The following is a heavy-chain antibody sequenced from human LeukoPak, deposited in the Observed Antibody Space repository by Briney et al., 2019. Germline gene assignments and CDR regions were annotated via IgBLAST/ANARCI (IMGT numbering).Heavy chain of an antibody. CDR2: ISYHGSNI. CDR3: ARKNEQGVTDF. CDR1: GFTFTCCG. V-gene: IGHV3-30*03. Sequence: GGSLRPSCAASGFTFTCCGMHWVRQAPGKGLEWLAVISYHGSNIYYADSVKGRFTISRDNSKNTAFLQMNSLRPEDTALYYCARKNEQGVTDFWGQGALVTVSA. D-gene: IGHD1-1*01. J-gene: IGHJ4*02.